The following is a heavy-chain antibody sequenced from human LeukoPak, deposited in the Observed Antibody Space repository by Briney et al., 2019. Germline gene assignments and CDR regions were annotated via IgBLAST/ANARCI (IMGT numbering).Heavy chain of an antibody. CDR2: IIPIFGTA. J-gene: IGHJ3*02. Sequence: GSSVKVSCKASGGTFSSYAISWVRQAPGQGLEWMGGIIPIFGTANYAQKFQGRVAITTDESTSTAYMELSSLRSEDTAVYYCAREHCLPCSSTSPGAFDIWGQGTMVTVSS. V-gene: IGHV1-69*05. D-gene: IGHD2-2*01. CDR3: AREHCLPCSSTSPGAFDI. CDR1: GGTFSSYA.